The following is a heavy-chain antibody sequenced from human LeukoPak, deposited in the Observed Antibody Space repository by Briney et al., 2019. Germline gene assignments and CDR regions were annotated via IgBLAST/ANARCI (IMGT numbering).Heavy chain of an antibody. CDR3: ASDPRDGGQNV. J-gene: IGHJ6*04. Sequence: GGSLRLSCAASGFNLTNYAMHWVRQALGKGLEWVTLISYSGDNKYYADSVKGRFTFSRDKSKNTLYLQMNSLRPEDSAVYYCASDPRDGGQNVWGKGTTVTVSS. CDR1: GFNLTNYA. V-gene: IGHV3-30*04. D-gene: IGHD5-24*01. CDR2: ISYSGDNK.